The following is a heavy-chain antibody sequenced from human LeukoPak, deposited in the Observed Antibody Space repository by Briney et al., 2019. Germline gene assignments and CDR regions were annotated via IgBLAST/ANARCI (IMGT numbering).Heavy chain of an antibody. CDR3: ARFGQRGEQQLGSYFDY. Sequence: PSETLSLTCTVSGGSISSSSYYWGWIRQPPGKGLEWIGSIYYSGSTYYNPSLKSRVTISVDRSKNQFSLKLSSVTAADTAVYYCARFGQRGEQQLGSYFDYWGQGTLVTVSS. D-gene: IGHD6-13*01. CDR1: GGSISSSSYY. CDR2: IYYSGST. J-gene: IGHJ4*02. V-gene: IGHV4-39*07.